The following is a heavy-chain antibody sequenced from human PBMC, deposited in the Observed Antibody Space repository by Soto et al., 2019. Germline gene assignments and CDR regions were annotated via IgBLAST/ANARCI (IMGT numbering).Heavy chain of an antibody. CDR3: AKRGTTVVTPVYYYGMDV. CDR2: ISSDGTNK. D-gene: IGHD4-17*01. J-gene: IGHJ6*02. V-gene: IGHV3-30*18. Sequence: QVQLVESGGGVVQPGRSLRLSCAASGFTFSSYGMHWVRQAPGKGLAWVALISSDGTNKNYGDSVKGRFTISRDNSKNTLYLQRNSLRAEDTAVYYCAKRGTTVVTPVYYYGMDVWGQGTTVTVSS. CDR1: GFTFSSYG.